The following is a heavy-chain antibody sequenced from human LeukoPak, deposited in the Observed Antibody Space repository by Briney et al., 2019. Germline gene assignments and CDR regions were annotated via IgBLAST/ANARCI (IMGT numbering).Heavy chain of an antibody. Sequence: GRSLRLSCAASGFTVSDNYMSWVRQSPGKGLEWVSIMYSSGSLYYADFVKGRFTISRDNSKNTLYLQMNSLKVEDTAVYYCTATRQLVSFLGWASAEFDYWGQGTLVTVSS. J-gene: IGHJ4*02. V-gene: IGHV3-53*01. D-gene: IGHD6-13*01. CDR3: TATRQLVSFLGWASAEFDY. CDR1: GFTVSDNY. CDR2: MYSSGSL.